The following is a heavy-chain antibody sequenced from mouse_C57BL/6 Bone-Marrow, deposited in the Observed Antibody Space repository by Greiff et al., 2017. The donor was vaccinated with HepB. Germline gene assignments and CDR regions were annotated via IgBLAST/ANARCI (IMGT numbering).Heavy chain of an antibody. CDR3: AISYYGSNYYAMDY. CDR2: IWTGGGT. J-gene: IGHJ4*01. V-gene: IGHV2-9-1*01. D-gene: IGHD1-1*01. Sequence: QVQLKESGPGLVAPSQSLSITCTVSGFSLTSYAISWVRQPPGKGLEWLGVIWTGGGTNYNSALKSRLSISKDNSKSQVFLKMNSLQSDDTARYYCAISYYGSNYYAMDYWGQGTSVTVSS. CDR1: GFSLTSYA.